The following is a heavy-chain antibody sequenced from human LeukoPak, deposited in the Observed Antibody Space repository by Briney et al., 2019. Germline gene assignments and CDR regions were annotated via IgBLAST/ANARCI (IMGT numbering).Heavy chain of an antibody. CDR2: ISSSGSTI. Sequence: PGGSLRLSCAASGFTFSSYEMNWVRQALGKGLEWVSYISSSGSTIYYADSVKGRFTISRDNAKNSLYLQMNSLRAEDTAGYYCARGVRGYGDYEGPYYYMDVWGKGTTVTVSS. CDR1: GFTFSSYE. J-gene: IGHJ6*03. V-gene: IGHV3-48*03. CDR3: ARGVRGYGDYEGPYYYMDV. D-gene: IGHD4-17*01.